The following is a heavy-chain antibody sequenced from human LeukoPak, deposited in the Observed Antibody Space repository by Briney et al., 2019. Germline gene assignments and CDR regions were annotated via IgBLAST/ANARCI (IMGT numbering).Heavy chain of an antibody. D-gene: IGHD2-15*01. CDR2: INHSGST. CDR3: ARVVVAATRIFDY. CDR1: GGSFSGYY. V-gene: IGHV4-34*01. Sequence: PSETLSLTCAVYGGSFSGYYWSWIRQPPGKGLEWIGEINHSGSTNYNPSLKSRVTISVDTSKNQFSLKLSSVTAADTAVYYCARVVVAATRIFDYWGQGTLGTVSS. J-gene: IGHJ4*02.